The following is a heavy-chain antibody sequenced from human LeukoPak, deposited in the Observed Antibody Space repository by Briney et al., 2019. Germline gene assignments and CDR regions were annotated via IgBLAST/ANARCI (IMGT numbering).Heavy chain of an antibody. J-gene: IGHJ4*02. Sequence: GRSLRLYCAASGFTFSSYGMHWVRQAPGKGLEWVTVISYDGSNKDYADSVKGRFTISRDNSKNTLYLQMNSLRAEDTAVYYCAKDSEVWFGAYYFDYWGQGTLVTVSS. CDR3: AKDSEVWFGAYYFDY. V-gene: IGHV3-30*18. D-gene: IGHD3-10*01. CDR2: ISYDGSNK. CDR1: GFTFSSYG.